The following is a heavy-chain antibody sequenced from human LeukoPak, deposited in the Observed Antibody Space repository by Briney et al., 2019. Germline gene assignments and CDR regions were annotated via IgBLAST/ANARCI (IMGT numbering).Heavy chain of an antibody. D-gene: IGHD3-10*01. CDR1: GGSFSGYY. V-gene: IGHV4-34*01. Sequence: SETLSLTCAVYGGSFSGYYWSWIRQPPGKGLEWIGEINHSGSTNYNPSLKSRVTISVDTSKNQFSLKLSSVTAADTAVYYCARINYYGSGSYGYFDYWGQGTLVTVSS. J-gene: IGHJ4*02. CDR2: INHSGST. CDR3: ARINYYGSGSYGYFDY.